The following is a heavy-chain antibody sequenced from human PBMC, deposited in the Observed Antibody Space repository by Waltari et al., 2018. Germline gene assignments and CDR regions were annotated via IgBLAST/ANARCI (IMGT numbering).Heavy chain of an antibody. D-gene: IGHD6-19*01. V-gene: IGHV4-34*01. Sequence: QVQLQQWGAGLLKPSETLSLTCAVYGGSFSGYYWSWIRQPPGKGLEWIGEINHSGSTNYNPSLKSRVTISVDTSKNQFSLKLSSVTAADTAVYYCARAGDMHSSGWYPFDYWGQGTLVTVSS. CDR1: GGSFSGYY. J-gene: IGHJ4*02. CDR3: ARAGDMHSSGWYPFDY. CDR2: INHSGST.